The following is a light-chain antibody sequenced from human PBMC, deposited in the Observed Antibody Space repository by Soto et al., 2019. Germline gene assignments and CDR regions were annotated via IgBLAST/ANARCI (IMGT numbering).Light chain of an antibody. J-gene: IGKJ2*01. CDR2: KAS. V-gene: IGKV1-5*03. Sequence: DVEMTQSPSTLPTSIGDRVTINCRASQNVSNWLAWYQQKPGKAPKLLIYKASRLESGVPSRFSASGSGTDITLTINRLQSDDFATYLCQQYSKQSTLGQRTKLEIK. CDR1: QNVSNW. CDR3: QQYSKQST.